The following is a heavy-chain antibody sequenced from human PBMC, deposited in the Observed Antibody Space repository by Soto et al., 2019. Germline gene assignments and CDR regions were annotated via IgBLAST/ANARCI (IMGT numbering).Heavy chain of an antibody. J-gene: IGHJ4*02. CDR3: ARQRGYFDY. V-gene: IGHV4-39*01. Sequence: QLQLQESGPGLVKPSETVSLSCTVSGGSISSSIYYWGWIRQPPGKGLEWIGSIYYSGNTYYNPSLTSRVTISVDTSKNQFSLRLSSVTAADTAVYYCARQRGYFDYWAQGTLVTVSS. CDR1: GGSISSSIYY. CDR2: IYYSGNT.